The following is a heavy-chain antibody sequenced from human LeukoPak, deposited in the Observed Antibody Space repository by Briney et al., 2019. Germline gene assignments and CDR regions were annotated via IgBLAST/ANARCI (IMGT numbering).Heavy chain of an antibody. Sequence: GGSLRLSCAASGFTFSSYEMSWVRQAPGKGLEWVSEISGSGSTIFYADSVKGRFTISRDNANNSMYLQMNSLRVEDTAVYYCASSPRGVYWGQGTPVTVSS. CDR1: GFTFSSYE. D-gene: IGHD3-10*01. CDR3: ASSPRGVY. CDR2: ISGSGSTI. V-gene: IGHV3-48*03. J-gene: IGHJ4*02.